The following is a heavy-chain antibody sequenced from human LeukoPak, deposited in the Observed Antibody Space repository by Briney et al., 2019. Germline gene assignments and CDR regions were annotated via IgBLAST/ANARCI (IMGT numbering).Heavy chain of an antibody. V-gene: IGHV3-33*01. D-gene: IGHD3/OR15-3a*01. J-gene: IGHJ4*02. CDR2: IWSDGNNK. Sequence: GGSLRLSCAASGFTFSSYGMHWVRQAPGKGLEWVALIWSDGNNKYYADSVKGRFTISRDNSKNTLSLQMNSLRAEDTAVYYCARKFGGLADYWGQGTLVTVSS. CDR1: GFTFSSYG. CDR3: ARKFGGLADY.